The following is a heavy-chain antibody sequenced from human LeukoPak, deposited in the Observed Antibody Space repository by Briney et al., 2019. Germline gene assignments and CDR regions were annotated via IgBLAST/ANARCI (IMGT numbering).Heavy chain of an antibody. D-gene: IGHD2-21*02. V-gene: IGHV3-74*01. J-gene: IGHJ3*02. CDR3: AREYCGGDCYRGDAFDI. CDR2: INSDGSST. Sequence: GGSLRLSCAASGFTFSSYWMHWVRQAPGKGLVWVSRINSDGSSTSYADSVKGRFTISRDNAKNTLYLQMNSLRAEDTAVYYCAREYCGGDCYRGDAFDIWGQGTMVTVSS. CDR1: GFTFSSYW.